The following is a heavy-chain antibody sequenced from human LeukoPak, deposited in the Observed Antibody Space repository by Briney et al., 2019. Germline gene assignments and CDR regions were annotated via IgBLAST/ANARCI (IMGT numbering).Heavy chain of an antibody. D-gene: IGHD1-26*01. CDR2: IHGTGSS. Sequence: SETLSLTCTVSGGSLTAHYWSWIRQSAGKELEWIGRIHGTGSSNYNPSLKSRVTMSVDTSKNQFSLTMTSMTAADTAMYYCARDQAGSFYDYWGRGTLVTVSS. J-gene: IGHJ4*02. CDR1: GGSLTAHY. CDR3: ARDQAGSFYDY. V-gene: IGHV4-4*07.